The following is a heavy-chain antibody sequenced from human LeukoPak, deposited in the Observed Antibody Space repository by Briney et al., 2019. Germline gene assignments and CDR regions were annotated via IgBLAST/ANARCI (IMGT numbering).Heavy chain of an antibody. J-gene: IGHJ4*02. D-gene: IGHD3-3*01. CDR1: GGSISSGDYY. V-gene: IGHV4-30-4*01. CDR3: ARIPFLERLYDY. Sequence: SETLSLTCTVSGGSISSGDYYWSWIRQPPGKGLEWIGYIYYSGSTYYNPSLKSRVTISVDTSKNQFSLKLSSVTAADTAVYYCARIPFLERLYDYWGQGTLVTVSS. CDR2: IYYSGST.